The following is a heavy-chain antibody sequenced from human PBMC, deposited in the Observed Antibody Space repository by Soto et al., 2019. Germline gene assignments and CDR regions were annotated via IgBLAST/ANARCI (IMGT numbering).Heavy chain of an antibody. D-gene: IGHD3-22*01. V-gene: IGHV1-18*01. J-gene: IGHJ6*02. Sequence: QVQLVQSGAEVKKPGASVKVSCKASGYTFTSYGISWVRQAPGQGLEWMGWMSAYNGNTNYAQKLQGRGTMTTDTPPSAVYMGLRSSRSGNTALYYFSGAGDRDDYDYYGMADWGRGTTVTVS. CDR1: GYTFTSYG. CDR2: MSAYNGNT. CDR3: SGAGDRDDYDYYGMAD.